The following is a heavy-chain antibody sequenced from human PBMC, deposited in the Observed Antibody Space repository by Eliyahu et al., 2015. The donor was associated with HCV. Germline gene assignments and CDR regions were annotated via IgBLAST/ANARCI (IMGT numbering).Heavy chain of an antibody. CDR2: ISWNSGHI. CDR3: AKDYAMYGTYSHFDF. V-gene: IGHV3-9*01. J-gene: IGHJ4*02. Sequence: EVQLVESGGGLIQPGRSLXLSCAASGFTFDNYAMHWVRQVPGKGLEGVSRISWNSGHIDYADSVKGRFTISRDNAKNTLYLQMNSLRAEDTALYYCAKDYAMYGTYSHFDFWGQGTLVTVSS. D-gene: IGHD4-11*01. CDR1: GFTFDNYA.